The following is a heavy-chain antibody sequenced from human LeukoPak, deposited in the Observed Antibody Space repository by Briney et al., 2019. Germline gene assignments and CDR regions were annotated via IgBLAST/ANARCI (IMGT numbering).Heavy chain of an antibody. Sequence: GGSLRLSCAASGFTFRNYDMHWVRQATGQGLEWVSAIGSAGDPYYPGSVKGRFTISRENAKNSLYLQMNSLRAGDTAVYYCARAAVPEDSNGYYYDYWGQGTLVTVSS. D-gene: IGHD3-22*01. CDR1: GFTFRNYD. J-gene: IGHJ4*02. CDR2: IGSAGDP. CDR3: ARAAVPEDSNGYYYDY. V-gene: IGHV3-13*05.